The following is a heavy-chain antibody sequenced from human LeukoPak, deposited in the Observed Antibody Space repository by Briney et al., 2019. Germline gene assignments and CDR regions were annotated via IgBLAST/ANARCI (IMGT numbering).Heavy chain of an antibody. Sequence: GESLQISCKGSGDSFSSYWIAWVRQMPGKGREWRGIIITGDSDTRYSPSFQGQVTISADKSISTAYQQWTSLKASDAAMYYCARLKRAYYRDSSGFYPLTDFYMDVWGKGTTVTVSS. D-gene: IGHD3-22*01. CDR1: GDSFSSYW. J-gene: IGHJ6*03. V-gene: IGHV5-51*01. CDR3: ARLKRAYYRDSSGFYPLTDFYMDV. CDR2: IITGDSDT.